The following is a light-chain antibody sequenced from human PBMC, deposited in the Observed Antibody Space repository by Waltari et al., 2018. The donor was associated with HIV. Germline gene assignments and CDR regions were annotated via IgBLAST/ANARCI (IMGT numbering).Light chain of an antibody. Sequence: EIVMTQSPATLSVSPGERATLSCRASQSVGSNLAWYQQKPGQAPRLLIYGASTRATGIPARFSGSGSGTEFTLTISSLQPEDFAVYYCQQYNKWPPWTFGQGTKVEIK. J-gene: IGKJ1*01. CDR2: GAS. V-gene: IGKV3-15*01. CDR3: QQYNKWPPWT. CDR1: QSVGSN.